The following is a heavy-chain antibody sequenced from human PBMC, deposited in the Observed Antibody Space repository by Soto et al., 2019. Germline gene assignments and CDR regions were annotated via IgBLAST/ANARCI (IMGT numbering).Heavy chain of an antibody. J-gene: IGHJ4*02. CDR3: ARDGSFGHYGATSTYYLSY. CDR2: ISSLGSTI. Sequence: EVQLVESGGGLLRPGESLRLSCAASGFSCSSFPMNWVRQAQGRGLEWVSSISSLGSTINYADSVRGRFSISRDNGKNTLYLQMNSLRDEDTAVYFGARDGSFGHYGATSTYYLSYWCQGSLVTFSS. V-gene: IGHV3-48*02. CDR1: GFSCSSFP. D-gene: IGHD4-17*01.